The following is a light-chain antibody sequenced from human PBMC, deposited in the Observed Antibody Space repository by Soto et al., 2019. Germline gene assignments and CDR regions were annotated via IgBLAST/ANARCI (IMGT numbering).Light chain of an antibody. J-gene: IGKJ4*01. CDR3: QQLNSYPPF. CDR1: QGISSY. Sequence: DIQLTQSPSFLSASVGDRVTITCRASQGISSYLAWYQQKPGKAPKLLIYAASPLQSGVPSRFSGSGSGTEFTLTIISLQPEDFATYSCQQLNSYPPFFGGGTKVEIK. CDR2: AAS. V-gene: IGKV1-9*01.